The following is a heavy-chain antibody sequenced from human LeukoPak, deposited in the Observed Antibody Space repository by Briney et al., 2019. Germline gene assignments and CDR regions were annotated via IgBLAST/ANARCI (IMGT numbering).Heavy chain of an antibody. D-gene: IGHD6-13*01. CDR2: IIPIFGTA. CDR1: GGTFSSYA. Sequence: GASVKVSCKASGGTFSSYAISWVRQAPGQGLEWMGGIIPIFGTANYAQKFQGRVTITADESTSTAYMELSSLRSEDTAVYYCARGEAAEEKIHYYYYGMDVWGQGTTVTVSS. V-gene: IGHV1-69*13. J-gene: IGHJ6*02. CDR3: ARGEAAEEKIHYYYYGMDV.